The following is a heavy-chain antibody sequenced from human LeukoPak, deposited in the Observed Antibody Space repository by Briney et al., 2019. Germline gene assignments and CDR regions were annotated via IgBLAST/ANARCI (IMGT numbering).Heavy chain of an antibody. D-gene: IGHD3-10*01. V-gene: IGHV3-21*01. J-gene: IGHJ3*02. Sequence: PGGSLRLSCAASGFTFSSYSMNWVRQAPGKGLQWVSSISSTSNYIYYPDSVKGRFTISRDNAKNSMHLQMNSLRGEDTAVSYCARGDGATPPDVFVIWGQGTMVTVSS. CDR2: ISSTSNYI. CDR1: GFTFSSYS. CDR3: ARGDGATPPDVFVI.